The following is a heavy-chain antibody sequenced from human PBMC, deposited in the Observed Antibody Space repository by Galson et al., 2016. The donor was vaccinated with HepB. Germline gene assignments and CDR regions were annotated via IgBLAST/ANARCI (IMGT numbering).Heavy chain of an antibody. D-gene: IGHD2-2*01. V-gene: IGHV3-48*02. CDR1: GFTFSSFT. CDR2: ITGTSSTI. Sequence: SLRLSCAASGFTFSSFTMNWVRQAPGKGLELVSYITGTSSTIYYADSVKGRFTISRDNAKNSVYLQMNSLRDEDTAVYYCARGAGAAMYHYYGMDVWGQGTTVTVSS. J-gene: IGHJ6*02. CDR3: ARGAGAAMYHYYGMDV.